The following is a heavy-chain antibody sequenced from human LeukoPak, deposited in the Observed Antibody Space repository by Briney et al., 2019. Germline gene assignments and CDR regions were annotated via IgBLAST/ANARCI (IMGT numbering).Heavy chain of an antibody. CDR1: GGSISSSSYY. CDR2: IYYSGST. J-gene: IGHJ3*02. V-gene: IGHV4-39*07. Sequence: SETLSLTCTVSGGSISSSSYYWGWIRQPPGKGLEWIGSIYYSGSTYYNPSLKSRVTISVDTSKNQFSLKLSSVTAADTAVYYCARDLSLGYDSSGNGAFDIWGQGTMVTVSS. D-gene: IGHD3-22*01. CDR3: ARDLSLGYDSSGNGAFDI.